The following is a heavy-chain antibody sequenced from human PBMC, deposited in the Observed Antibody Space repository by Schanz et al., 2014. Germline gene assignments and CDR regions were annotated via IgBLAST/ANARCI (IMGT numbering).Heavy chain of an antibody. CDR2: LSGSGGST. Sequence: EGQLLESGGGLIQPGGSLRLSCAASGFTFNSYAMSWVRQAPGKGLEWVSALSGSGGSTYYADSVKGRFTISRDNSKNTLYLQMNSLRAEDTAVYYCARANYRRKINFDYWGRGTLVTVSS. CDR3: ARANYRRKINFDY. CDR1: GFTFNSYA. V-gene: IGHV3-23*01. J-gene: IGHJ4*02. D-gene: IGHD3-10*01.